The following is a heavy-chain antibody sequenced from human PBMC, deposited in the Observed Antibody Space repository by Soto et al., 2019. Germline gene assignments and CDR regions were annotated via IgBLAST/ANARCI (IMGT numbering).Heavy chain of an antibody. CDR3: VRYGYPARVYGVDV. J-gene: IGHJ6*02. Sequence: GGSLRLCCAASGFTFSSYWMHWVRQTPGKGLVWVSRMNSDGSTTNYADSVKGRFTISRYNARNTLYLQMNSLRAEDTAMYYCVRYGYPARVYGVDVGCQGSTVTVSS. V-gene: IGHV3-74*01. CDR2: MNSDGSTT. D-gene: IGHD5-18*01. CDR1: GFTFSSYW.